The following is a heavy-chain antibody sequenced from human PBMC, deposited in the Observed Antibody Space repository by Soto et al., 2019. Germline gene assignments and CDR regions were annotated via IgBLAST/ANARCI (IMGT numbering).Heavy chain of an antibody. V-gene: IGHV4-59*01. CDR3: ARDHPHSYGVYYFDY. D-gene: IGHD5-18*01. Sequence: PSETLSLTCTVSGGSSSNYDCSWIRQPPGKGLEWIGYIYSSGSTHYNPSLQSRVTISADTSKNQVSLKVNSVTAADTAMYYCARDHPHSYGVYYFDYWGQGTPVTVSS. CDR1: GGSSSNYD. J-gene: IGHJ4*02. CDR2: IYSSGST.